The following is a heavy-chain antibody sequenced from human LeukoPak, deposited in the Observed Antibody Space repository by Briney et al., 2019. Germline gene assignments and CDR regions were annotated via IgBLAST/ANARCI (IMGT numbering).Heavy chain of an antibody. J-gene: IGHJ4*02. CDR1: GFTFSSYA. CDR3: AKDQDRYCSSTTCYPFDY. CDR2: ISGSGGST. D-gene: IGHD2-2*01. Sequence: SGGSLRLSCAASGFTFSSYAMSWVRQAPGKGLEWVSAISGSGGSTYYADSVKGRFTISRDNSKNTLYLQMNSLRAEDTAVYYCAKDQDRYCSSTTCYPFDYWGQGTLVIASS. V-gene: IGHV3-23*01.